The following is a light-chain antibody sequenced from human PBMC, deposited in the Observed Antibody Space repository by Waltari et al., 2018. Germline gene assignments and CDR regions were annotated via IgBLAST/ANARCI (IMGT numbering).Light chain of an antibody. Sequence: EIVLTQSPATLSLSPGDRVTLSCRTSQSVSSGLAWYQQKPGKAPRLVISDTSKRPSGTPARFSGSGSGTDFTLTISSLEPEDFVVYYCQHRSYWPPMYTFGQGTKLQI. CDR2: DTS. V-gene: IGKV3-11*01. J-gene: IGKJ2*01. CDR3: QHRSYWPPMYT. CDR1: QSVSSG.